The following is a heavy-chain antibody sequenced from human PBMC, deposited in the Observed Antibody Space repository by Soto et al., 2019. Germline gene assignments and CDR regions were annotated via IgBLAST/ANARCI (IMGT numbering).Heavy chain of an antibody. CDR3: AREFAEYYYDSSGHYVY. CDR1: GGTFSSYA. J-gene: IGHJ4*02. D-gene: IGHD3-22*01. V-gene: IGHV1-69*13. Sequence: SVKVSCKAPGGTFSSYAISWVRQALAQGLEWMGGIIPIFGTANNAQKFQGRVTITADESTSTAYMELSSLRSEDTAVYYCAREFAEYYYDSSGHYVYWGQGTLVTVSS. CDR2: IIPIFGTA.